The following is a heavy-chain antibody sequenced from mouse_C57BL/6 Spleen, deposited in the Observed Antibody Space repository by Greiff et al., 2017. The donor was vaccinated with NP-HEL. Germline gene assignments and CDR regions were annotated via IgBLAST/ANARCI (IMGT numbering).Heavy chain of an antibody. CDR2: IDPSDSYN. D-gene: IGHD1-1*01. J-gene: IGHJ2*01. CDR1: GYTFTSYW. Sequence: QVQLQQPGAELVMPGASVKLSCKASGYTFTSYWMHWVKQRPGQGLEWIGEIDPSDSYNNYNQKFKGKSTLTVDKSSSTAYMQLSSLTSEDSAVYYCARRGYGSSLYYFDYWGQGTTLTVSS. CDR3: ARRGYGSSLYYFDY. V-gene: IGHV1-69*01.